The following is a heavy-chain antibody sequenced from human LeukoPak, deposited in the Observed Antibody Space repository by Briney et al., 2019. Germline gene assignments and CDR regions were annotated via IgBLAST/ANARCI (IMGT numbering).Heavy chain of an antibody. Sequence: GRSLRLSCAASGFTFSSYAMHWVRQAPGKGLEWVAVISYDGSNKYYADSVKGRFTISRDNSKNTLYLQMNSLRAEDTAVYYCARDFPYCSGGSCCGYFDYWGQGTLVTVSS. CDR3: ARDFPYCSGGSCCGYFDY. CDR2: ISYDGSNK. V-gene: IGHV3-30*04. CDR1: GFTFSSYA. J-gene: IGHJ4*02. D-gene: IGHD2-15*01.